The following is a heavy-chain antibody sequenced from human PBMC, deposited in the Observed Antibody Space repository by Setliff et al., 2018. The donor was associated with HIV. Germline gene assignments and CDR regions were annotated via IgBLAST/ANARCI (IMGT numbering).Heavy chain of an antibody. D-gene: IGHD3-22*01. Sequence: PSETLSLTCTVSGSSISYFYWTWIRQTPEKGLEWICYIGIFRDPKYNPSLQGRVSMSTDMSKKEFSLRLSSVTAADTAVYYCARGQAYYYDSSGPRKLQKNYYYYMDVWGKGTTVTVSS. CDR3: ARGQAYYYDSSGPRKLQKNYYYYMDV. CDR1: GSSISYFY. J-gene: IGHJ6*03. CDR2: IGIFRDP. V-gene: IGHV4-4*09.